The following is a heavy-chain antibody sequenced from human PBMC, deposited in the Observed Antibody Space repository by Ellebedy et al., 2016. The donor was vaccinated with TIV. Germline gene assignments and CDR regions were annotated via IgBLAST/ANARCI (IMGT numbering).Heavy chain of an antibody. CDR2: IYSDGSTI. CDR3: VRGAPFDF. V-gene: IGHV3-74*01. J-gene: IGHJ4*02. Sequence: GESLKISCAASGFIFGGYWMHWVRQAPGKGLVWVSLIYSDGSTIAYADSVKGRFTISRDNAKNTLYLQMNSLNVEETAVYYCVRGAPFDFWGQGTLVTVSS. D-gene: IGHD2-15*01. CDR1: GFIFGGYW.